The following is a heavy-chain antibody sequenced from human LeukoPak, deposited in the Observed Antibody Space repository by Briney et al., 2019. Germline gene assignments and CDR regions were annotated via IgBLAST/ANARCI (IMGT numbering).Heavy chain of an antibody. CDR1: GGSISSYY. Sequence: SGTLSLTCTVSGGSISSYYWSWIRQPPGKGLEWIGYIYYSGSTIYNPSLKSRVTLSVDMSKNQFSLRVGSVTAADTAVYYCATGDYGSGSYVYYYGMDVWGKGTTVTVSS. V-gene: IGHV4-59*03. CDR2: IYYSGST. D-gene: IGHD3-10*01. J-gene: IGHJ6*04. CDR3: ATGDYGSGSYVYYYGMDV.